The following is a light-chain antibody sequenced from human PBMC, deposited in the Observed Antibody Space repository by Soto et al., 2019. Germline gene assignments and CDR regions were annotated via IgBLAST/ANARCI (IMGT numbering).Light chain of an antibody. V-gene: IGKV3-20*01. CDR3: QQYYIWPRT. CDR1: QSVSSSY. J-gene: IGKJ1*01. Sequence: EIVLTQSPGTLSLSPGERATLSCRASQSVSSSYLAWYQQKPGQAPRSLIFAASSRATGIPDKFSGSGSGTEFTLSISCLQSEDFAVYYCQQYYIWPRTFGQGSKVDIK. CDR2: AAS.